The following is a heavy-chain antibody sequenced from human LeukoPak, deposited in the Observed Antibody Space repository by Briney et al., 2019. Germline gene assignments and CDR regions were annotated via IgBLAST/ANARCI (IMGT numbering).Heavy chain of an antibody. V-gene: IGHV1-69*13. J-gene: IGHJ4*02. CDR2: IIPIFGTA. CDR3: ATVYYDSSGYYSFDY. D-gene: IGHD3-22*01. CDR1: GGTFSSYA. Sequence: ASVKVSCKASGGTFSSYAISWVRQAPGQGLEWMGGIIPIFGTANYAQKFQGRVTITADESTSTAYMELSSLRSEDTAVYYCATVYYDSSGYYSFDYWGQGTLVTVSS.